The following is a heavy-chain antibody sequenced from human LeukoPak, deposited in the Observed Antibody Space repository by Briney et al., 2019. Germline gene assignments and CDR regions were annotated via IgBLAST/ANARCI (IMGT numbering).Heavy chain of an antibody. Sequence: PGGSLRLSCAASGFTFSSYGMHWVRQAPGKGLEWVAVIWYDGSNKYYADSVKGRFTISRDNSKNTLYLQMNSLRAEDTAVYYCARGEDNTRDFYYYYMDVWGKGTTVTVSS. CDR1: GFTFSSYG. D-gene: IGHD1-26*01. CDR3: ARGEDNTRDFYYYYMDV. J-gene: IGHJ6*03. V-gene: IGHV3-33*01. CDR2: IWYDGSNK.